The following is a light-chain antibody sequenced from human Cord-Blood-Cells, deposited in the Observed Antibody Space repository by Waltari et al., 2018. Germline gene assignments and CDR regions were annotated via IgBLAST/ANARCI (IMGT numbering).Light chain of an antibody. V-gene: IGLV2-23*01. Sequence: QSALTQPASVSGSPGQSITISCTGTSSDVGSYNLVSWYQQPPGKAPQLMIYEGSKRPSGVFNRFAGSKSGNAASLTISGRQAEDEADYYCCSYAGSSTWVFGGGTKLTVL. CDR2: EGS. CDR1: SSDVGSYNL. J-gene: IGLJ3*02. CDR3: CSYAGSSTWV.